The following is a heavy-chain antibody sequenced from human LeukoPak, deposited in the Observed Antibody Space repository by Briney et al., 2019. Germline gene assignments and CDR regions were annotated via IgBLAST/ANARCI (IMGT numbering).Heavy chain of an antibody. J-gene: IGHJ3*02. CDR3: ARSLRGDAFDI. D-gene: IGHD4-17*01. V-gene: IGHV4-30-2*01. CDR1: RGSISSGGYS. CDR2: VYHSGST. Sequence: SETLSLTCAVSRGSISSGGYSWSWIRQPPGKGLEWIGYVYHSGSTYYNPPLKSRVTISVDRSKHQFSLKLSSLTAADTAVYYCARSLRGDAFDIWGQGTMLTLSS.